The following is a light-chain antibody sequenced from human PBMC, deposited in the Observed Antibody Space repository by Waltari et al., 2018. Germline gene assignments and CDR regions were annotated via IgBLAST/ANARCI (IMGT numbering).Light chain of an antibody. CDR2: DVS. V-gene: IGLV2-23*02. J-gene: IGLJ3*02. CDR3: CSYAGSSTWV. Sequence: SALTQPASVSGSPGQSIPISCTGTSSDVGGFNYVSWYQQHPGKAPKLMIYDVSKRPSGVSNRFSGSKSGNTASLTISGLQAEDEADYYCCSYAGSSTWVFGGGTKLTVL. CDR1: SSDVGGFNY.